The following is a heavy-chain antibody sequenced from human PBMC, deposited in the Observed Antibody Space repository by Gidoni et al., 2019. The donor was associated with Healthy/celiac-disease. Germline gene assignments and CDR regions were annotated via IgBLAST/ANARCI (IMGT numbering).Heavy chain of an antibody. V-gene: IGHV4-4*02. J-gene: IGHJ6*02. CDR1: GGSISSSHW. D-gene: IGHD4-17*01. CDR3: ARKPVRDDYGDRGGMDV. CDR2: IYHSGST. Sequence: QVQLQESGPVLVKPSGTLSLTCAVSGGSISSSHWWSWVRQPPGKWLEWLGEIYHSGSTNYNPSLKSRVTISVDKSKNQCSLKLSSVTAADTAVYYCARKPVRDDYGDRGGMDVWGQGTTVTVSS.